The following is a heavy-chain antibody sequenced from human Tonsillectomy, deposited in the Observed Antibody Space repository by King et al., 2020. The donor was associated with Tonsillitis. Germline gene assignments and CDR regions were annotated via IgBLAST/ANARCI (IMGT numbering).Heavy chain of an antibody. CDR3: ASAQKYMSGVDV. D-gene: IGHD1-1*01. Sequence: QLVQSGAEVKKPGESLKISCKGSGYSFTSYWIGWVRQMPGKGLEWLGFISPSNSDTTYSPSFQGQVTISADKSINTAYLQWSSLKASDTAMYYCASAQKYMSGVDVWGQGTTVTVSS. CDR1: GYSFTSYW. J-gene: IGHJ6*02. V-gene: IGHV5-51*01. CDR2: ISPSNSDT.